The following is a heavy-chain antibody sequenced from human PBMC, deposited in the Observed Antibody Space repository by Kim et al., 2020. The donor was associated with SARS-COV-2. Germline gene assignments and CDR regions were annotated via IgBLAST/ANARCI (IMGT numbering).Heavy chain of an antibody. J-gene: IGHJ6*02. CDR2: ISYDGSNK. CDR1: GFTFSSYG. Sequence: GGSLRLSCAASGFTFSSYGMHWVRQAPGKGLEWVAVISYDGSNKYYADSVKGRFTISRDNSKNTLYLQMNSLRAEDTAVYYCAKGDIDPPKSHWSFYGMDVWGQGTTVTVSS. CDR3: AKGDIDPPKSHWSFYGMDV. V-gene: IGHV3-30*18. D-gene: IGHD2-15*01.